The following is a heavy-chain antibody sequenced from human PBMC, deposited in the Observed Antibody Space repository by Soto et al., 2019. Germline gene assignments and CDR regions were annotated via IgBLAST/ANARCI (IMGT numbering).Heavy chain of an antibody. D-gene: IGHD3-22*01. J-gene: IGHJ4*02. CDR3: TREGDGSGFFSDF. CDR2: ISGRSNTI. Sequence: GGPLRLSCVASGFTCSDYNMNWVRKDTGKGLEWVSFISGRSNTIYYADSVKGRFTISRDNAKNSLYLLMNSLRAEDTAVYYCTREGDGSGFFSDFWGQGALVTVSS. V-gene: IGHV3-48*01. CDR1: GFTCSDYN.